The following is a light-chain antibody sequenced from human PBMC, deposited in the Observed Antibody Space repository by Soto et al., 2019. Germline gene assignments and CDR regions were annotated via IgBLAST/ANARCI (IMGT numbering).Light chain of an antibody. CDR1: QSVSSSY. V-gene: IGKV3-20*01. CDR3: QQYGSTPRT. J-gene: IGKJ1*01. CDR2: GAS. Sequence: EIVLTQSPGTLSLSPGERATLSCRASQSVSSSYLAWYQQKPGQAPRLLIYGASSRATGVTDRFSGSGSGTDFTLTINRLEPEDFAVFYCQQYGSTPRTFGQGTKVDIK.